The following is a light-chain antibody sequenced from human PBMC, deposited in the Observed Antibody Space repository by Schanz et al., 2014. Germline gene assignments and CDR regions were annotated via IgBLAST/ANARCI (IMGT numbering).Light chain of an antibody. CDR1: QSISTY. CDR3: QQSYSTPWT. V-gene: IGKV1-39*01. J-gene: IGKJ1*01. Sequence: DIQMTQSPSSLSASVGDRVTITCRASQSISTYLNWYQQKPGKAPRFLIFDASILESGVPSRFSGSGSGTDFTLTISSLQPEDFATYYCQQSYSTPWTFGQGTKVEIK. CDR2: DAS.